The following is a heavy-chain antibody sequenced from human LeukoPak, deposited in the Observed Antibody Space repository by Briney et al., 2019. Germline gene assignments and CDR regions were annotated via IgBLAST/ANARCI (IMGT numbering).Heavy chain of an antibody. CDR2: IRYDGSNK. D-gene: IGHD1-1*01. CDR3: AKGANWNFRTADRLDP. Sequence: GGSLRLSCAASGFTFSSYGMHWVRQAPGKGLEWVAFIRYDGSNKYYADSVKGRFTISRDNSKNTLYLQMNSLRAEDTALYYCAKGANWNFRTADRLDPWGQGTLVTVSS. CDR1: GFTFSSYG. J-gene: IGHJ5*02. V-gene: IGHV3-30*02.